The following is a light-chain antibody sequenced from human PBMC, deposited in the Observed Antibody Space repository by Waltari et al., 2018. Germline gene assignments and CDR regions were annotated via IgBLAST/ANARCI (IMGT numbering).Light chain of an antibody. CDR3: NSRDSSGNHLV. CDR1: SLRSYY. J-gene: IGLJ2*01. Sequence: SSELTQDPAVSVALGRTVRIACQGDSLRSYYASWYQQKPGQAPVHVIYGKNNRPSGIPYRFSGSSSGNTASLTITGAQAEDEADYYCNSRDSSGNHLVFGGGTKLTVL. CDR2: GKN. V-gene: IGLV3-19*01.